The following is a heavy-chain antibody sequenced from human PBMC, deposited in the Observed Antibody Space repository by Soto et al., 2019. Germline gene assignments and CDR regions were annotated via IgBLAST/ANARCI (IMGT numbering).Heavy chain of an antibody. CDR1: GYTFTSYG. D-gene: IGHD2-15*01. CDR2: ISAYNGNT. Sequence: QVQLGQSGAEVKKPGASVKGSCKASGYTFTSYGISWVRQAPGQGLEWIGLISAYNGNTNYAQKLQGRVTMNTDTSRNTAYMALGSLRSDDTAVYYCARTHWSGGSCYGWEVGCFDPWGQGPLVTVSS. J-gene: IGHJ5*02. CDR3: ARTHWSGGSCYGWEVGCFDP. V-gene: IGHV1-18*01.